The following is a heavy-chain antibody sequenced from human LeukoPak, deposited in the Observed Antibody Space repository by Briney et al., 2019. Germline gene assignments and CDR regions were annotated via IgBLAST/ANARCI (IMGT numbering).Heavy chain of an antibody. CDR1: GFTFSGYS. V-gene: IGHV3-21*04. CDR3: ARLSGSYYEADY. Sequence: GGSLRLSCAASGFTFSGYSMNWVRQAPGKGLEWVSSISSSSSYIYYADSAKGRFTISRDNAKNSLYLQMNSLRAEDTAVYYCARLSGSYYEADYWGQGTLVTVSS. D-gene: IGHD1-26*01. CDR2: ISSSSSYI. J-gene: IGHJ4*02.